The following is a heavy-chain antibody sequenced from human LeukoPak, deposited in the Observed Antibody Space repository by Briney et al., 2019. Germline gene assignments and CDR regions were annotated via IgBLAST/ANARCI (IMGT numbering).Heavy chain of an antibody. V-gene: IGHV4-39*01. CDR2: IYYSGST. CDR1: GGSLTSISYY. J-gene: IGHJ4*02. Sequence: SETLSLTCTVSGGSLTSISYYWGWIRQPPGKGLEWIGSIYYSGSTYYNPSLKSRATISVDPSKNQFSLKLSSVTAADTAVYYCSSHEGGHYFVYWGQGTLVTVSS. CDR3: SSHEGGHYFVY. D-gene: IGHD3-16*01.